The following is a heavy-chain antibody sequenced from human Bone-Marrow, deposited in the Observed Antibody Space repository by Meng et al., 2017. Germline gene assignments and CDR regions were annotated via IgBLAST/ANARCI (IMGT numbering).Heavy chain of an antibody. Sequence: GGSLRLSCAASGFTFRNYEMNWVRQAPGKGLEWISYISSGGSIKLQAESVRGRFTISRDDAKNSVYLHMNSLRAEDTAVYYCARDSDGIPARPGGNYFDYWGQGALVTVSS. CDR1: GFTFRNYE. CDR2: ISSGGSIK. CDR3: ARDSDGIPARPGGNYFDY. V-gene: IGHV3-48*03. D-gene: IGHD6-6*01. J-gene: IGHJ4*02.